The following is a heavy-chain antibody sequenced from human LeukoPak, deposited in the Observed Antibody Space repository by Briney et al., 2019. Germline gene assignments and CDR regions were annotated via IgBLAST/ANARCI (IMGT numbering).Heavy chain of an antibody. J-gene: IGHJ4*02. Sequence: SVKVSCKASGGTFSSYAISWVRQAPGQGLEWMGGIIPIFGTANYAQKFQGRGTITADESTSTAYMELSSLRSEDTAVYYCARGRDGYNYVDYWGQGTLVTVSS. CDR2: IIPIFGTA. D-gene: IGHD5-24*01. CDR3: ARGRDGYNYVDY. CDR1: GGTFSSYA. V-gene: IGHV1-69*13.